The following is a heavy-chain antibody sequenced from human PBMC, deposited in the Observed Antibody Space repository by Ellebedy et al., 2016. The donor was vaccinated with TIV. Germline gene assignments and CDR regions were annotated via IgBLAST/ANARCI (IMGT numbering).Heavy chain of an antibody. CDR2: IRGKTYGGTT. CDR1: GFTFSDHH. V-gene: IGHV3-72*01. Sequence: GESLKISCAASGFTFSDHHMDWVRQAPGKGLEWVGFIRGKTYGGTTEYAGSVKGRFSISRDDSKNSVYLHMNSLKTEDTAVYYCARERNYYFDLWGRGTLVTVSS. D-gene: IGHD1-7*01. CDR3: ARERNYYFDL. J-gene: IGHJ2*01.